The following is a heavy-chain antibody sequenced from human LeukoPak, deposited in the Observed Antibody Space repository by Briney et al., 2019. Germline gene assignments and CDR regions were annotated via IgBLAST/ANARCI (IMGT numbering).Heavy chain of an antibody. CDR1: GFTFSSYA. D-gene: IGHD3-22*01. J-gene: IGHJ1*01. V-gene: IGHV3-23*01. CDR3: AKDLSADYYDSSGYFQH. Sequence: GGSLRLSCAASGFTFSSYAMSWVRQAPGKGLEWVSAISGSGGSTYYADSVKGRFTISRDNSKNTLYLQMNSLRAEDTAVYYCAKDLSADYYDSSGYFQHWGQGTLVTVSS. CDR2: ISGSGGST.